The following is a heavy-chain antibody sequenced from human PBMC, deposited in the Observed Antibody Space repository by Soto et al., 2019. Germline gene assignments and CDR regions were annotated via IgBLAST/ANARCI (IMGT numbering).Heavy chain of an antibody. D-gene: IGHD3-16*02. V-gene: IGHV3-30*04. J-gene: IGHJ4*02. Sequence: QVQLEESGGGVVQPGTSLRLSCAASGFTFSRHTLHWVRQAPGKGLELVASISYDGSDKNYADSVEGRFTISRDNSKNTLPGQLDSLRADDSGVYYCARDRLRLGELSLLGSFDCRGQVTLVSVSS. CDR1: GFTFSRHT. CDR2: ISYDGSDK. CDR3: ARDRLRLGELSLLGSFDC.